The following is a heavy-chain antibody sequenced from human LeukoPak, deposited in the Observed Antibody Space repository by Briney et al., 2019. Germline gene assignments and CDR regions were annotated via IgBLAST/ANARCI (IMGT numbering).Heavy chain of an antibody. D-gene: IGHD1-14*01. J-gene: IGHJ3*02. Sequence: SETLSLTCTVSGGSISSSSYYWGWIRQPPGKGLEWIGSIYYSGSTYYNPSLKSRVTISVDTSKNQFSLKLSSVTAADTAVYYCARDEVFDAFDIWGQGTMVTVSS. V-gene: IGHV4-39*07. CDR2: IYYSGST. CDR1: GGSISSSSYY. CDR3: ARDEVFDAFDI.